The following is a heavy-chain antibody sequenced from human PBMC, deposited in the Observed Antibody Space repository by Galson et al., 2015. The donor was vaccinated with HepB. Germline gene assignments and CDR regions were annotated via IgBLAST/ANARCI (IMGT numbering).Heavy chain of an antibody. CDR1: GASMSDGTYY. V-gene: IGHV4-61*02. Sequence: TLSLTCTVSGASMSDGTYYWTWLRQPAGKRLEWIGRIYTRGGTNYNPSLKSRVTMSADTSKNQFSLKLTSVTAADTAVYYCARAGTTPNWFDPWGQGTLVTVSS. CDR2: IYTRGGT. D-gene: IGHD1-1*01. J-gene: IGHJ5*02. CDR3: ARAGTTPNWFDP.